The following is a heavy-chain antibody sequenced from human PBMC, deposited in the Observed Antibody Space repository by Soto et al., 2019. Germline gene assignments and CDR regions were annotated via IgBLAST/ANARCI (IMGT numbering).Heavy chain of an antibody. Sequence: QVQLQESGPGLVRPSQTLSLICTVPGGALNSVDSYWNWILQHPEKGLEWIGYINYRGSTFYKPSLKSRIIISVDTSKNQFYLKLSSVTAADTAVYYCARDAPGVAPYWGQGTLVTVSS. D-gene: IGHD2-15*01. CDR3: ARDAPGVAPY. J-gene: IGHJ4*02. CDR2: INYRGST. CDR1: GGALNSVDSY. V-gene: IGHV4-31*03.